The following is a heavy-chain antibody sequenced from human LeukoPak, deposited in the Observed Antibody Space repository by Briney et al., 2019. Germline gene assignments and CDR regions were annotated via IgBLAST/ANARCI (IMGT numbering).Heavy chain of an antibody. CDR2: IYYSGST. Sequence: PSETLSLTCTVSDGSISSSSYYWGWIRQPPGKGLEWIGSIYYSGSTYYNPSLKSRVTISVDTSKNQFSLKLSSVTAADTAVYYCARPRNGYPNDAFDIWGQGTMVTVSS. D-gene: IGHD3-22*01. CDR3: ARPRNGYPNDAFDI. CDR1: DGSISSSSYY. J-gene: IGHJ3*02. V-gene: IGHV4-39*01.